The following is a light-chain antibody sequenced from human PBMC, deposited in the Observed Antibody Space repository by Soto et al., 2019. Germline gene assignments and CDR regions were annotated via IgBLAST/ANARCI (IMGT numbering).Light chain of an antibody. J-gene: IGKJ3*01. Sequence: EIVLTQSPGTLSLSPGERATLSCRASQSVSSSYLAWYQQKPGQAPRLLIYGASSRATGIPDRFSGSGSGTYFTLTSSRLEPEDFAVYYSQQYGSSPFTFGPGTKVDIK. CDR2: GAS. CDR3: QQYGSSPFT. V-gene: IGKV3-20*01. CDR1: QSVSSSY.